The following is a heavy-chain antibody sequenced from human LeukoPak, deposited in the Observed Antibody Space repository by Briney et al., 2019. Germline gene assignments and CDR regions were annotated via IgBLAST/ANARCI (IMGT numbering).Heavy chain of an antibody. CDR2: IYTSGST. J-gene: IGHJ6*04. CDR3: ASSRWDLPYYYYVMDV. Sequence: SDTVSLTCTVSGGSISSYYWSWLRQPAGKGLEWIGRIYTSGSTNYNPSLKSRVTMSVDTSKNQFSLKLSSVTAADTAVYYWASSRWDLPYYYYVMDVWGKGTTVTLSS. V-gene: IGHV4-4*07. CDR1: GGSISSYY. D-gene: IGHD4-23*01.